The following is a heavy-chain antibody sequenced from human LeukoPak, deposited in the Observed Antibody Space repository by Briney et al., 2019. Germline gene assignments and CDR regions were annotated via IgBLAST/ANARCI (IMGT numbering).Heavy chain of an antibody. CDR3: AKNYNRNYYFMDV. D-gene: IGHD3-10*01. J-gene: IGHJ6*03. V-gene: IGHV3-23*01. Sequence: GRSLRLSCAASGFTFSSYAMSWVRQAPGKGLEWVSVISGGTGSTYYADSVKGRFTISRDNSKNTLYLQMDSLRVEDTAVYYCAKNYNRNYYFMDVWGKGTTVTVSS. CDR1: GFTFSSYA. CDR2: ISGGTGST.